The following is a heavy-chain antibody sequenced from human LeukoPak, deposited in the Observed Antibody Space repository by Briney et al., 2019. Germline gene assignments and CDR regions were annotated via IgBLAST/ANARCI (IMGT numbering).Heavy chain of an antibody. J-gene: IGHJ6*02. CDR3: AKVAHFSDSRGFHGDYGMDV. CDR1: GFTFNNFA. D-gene: IGHD3-22*01. V-gene: IGHV3-23*01. Sequence: GGSLRLSSAASGFTFNNFARSWVRRAPGKGLKWVSSISGSGGSSYYADSVKGRFTISRDNSKNTLYLQMSGLRAADTAIYYCAKVAHFSDSRGFHGDYGMDVWGQGTTVTVSS. CDR2: ISGSGGSS.